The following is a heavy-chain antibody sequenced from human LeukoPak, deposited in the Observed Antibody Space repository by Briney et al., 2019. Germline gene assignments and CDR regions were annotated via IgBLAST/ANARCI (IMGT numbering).Heavy chain of an antibody. CDR1: GGSISSYY. Sequence: PSETLSLTCTVSGGSISSYYWSWIRQPPGKGLEWIAYISDIGSINYNPSLKSRVTISVDTSKNQFSLKLSSVTAADTAVYYCARTVDYYDSSGYYFDYWGQGTLVTVSS. J-gene: IGHJ4*02. CDR2: ISDIGSI. D-gene: IGHD3-22*01. CDR3: ARTVDYYDSSGYYFDY. V-gene: IGHV4-59*08.